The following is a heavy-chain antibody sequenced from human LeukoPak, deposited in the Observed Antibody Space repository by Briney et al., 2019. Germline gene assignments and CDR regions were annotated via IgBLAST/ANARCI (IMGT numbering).Heavy chain of an antibody. D-gene: IGHD3-3*01. CDR1: GGSFSGYY. J-gene: IGHJ4*02. Sequence: TSETLSLTCAVYGGSFSGYYWSWIRQPPGKGLEWIGEINHSGSTNYNPSLKSRVTISVDTSKNQFSLKLSSVTAADTAVYYCARGRLGYDFWSGYYGSHFDYWGQGTLVTVSS. V-gene: IGHV4-34*01. CDR2: INHSGST. CDR3: ARGRLGYDFWSGYYGSHFDY.